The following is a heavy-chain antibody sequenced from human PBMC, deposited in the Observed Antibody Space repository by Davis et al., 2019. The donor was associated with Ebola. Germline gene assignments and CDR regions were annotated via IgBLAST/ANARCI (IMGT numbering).Heavy chain of an antibody. V-gene: IGHV3-53*01. Sequence: GGSLRLSCAASGFTVSSNYMSWVRQAPGKGLEWVSVIYSGGSTYYADSVKGRFTISRDNSKNTLYLQMNSLRAEDTAVYYCARDGGRHYYYYYGMDVWGQGTTVTVSS. J-gene: IGHJ6*02. CDR1: GFTVSSNY. CDR3: ARDGGRHYYYYYGMDV. CDR2: IYSGGST. D-gene: IGHD3-16*01.